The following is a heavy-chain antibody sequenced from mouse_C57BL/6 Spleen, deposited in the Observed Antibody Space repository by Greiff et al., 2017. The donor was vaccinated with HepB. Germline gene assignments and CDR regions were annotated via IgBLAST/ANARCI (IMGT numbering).Heavy chain of an antibody. J-gene: IGHJ3*01. V-gene: IGHV5-4*01. CDR1: GFTFSSYA. CDR2: ISDGGSYT. D-gene: IGHD1-3*01. Sequence: VMLVESGGGLVKPGGSLKLSCAASGFTFSSYAMSWVRQTPEKRLEWVATISDGGSYTYYPDNVKGRFTISRDNAKNNLYLQMSHLKSEDTAMYYCARDNSAWFAYWGQGTLVTVSA. CDR3: ARDNSAWFAY.